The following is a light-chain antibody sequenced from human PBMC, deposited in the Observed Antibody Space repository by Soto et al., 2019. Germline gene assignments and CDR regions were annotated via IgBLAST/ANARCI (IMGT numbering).Light chain of an antibody. CDR1: QNVSNYY. J-gene: IGKJ1*01. Sequence: EIVLPPSPDTLSLSPGERATLSCRASQNVSNYYLGWYQPKPGQAPRLLIYGASNRATGIPDRFSGGGSGTDFTLTITRLEPEDFAVYYCQQYATSRTFGQGAKVDIK. CDR2: GAS. V-gene: IGKV3-20*01. CDR3: QQYATSRT.